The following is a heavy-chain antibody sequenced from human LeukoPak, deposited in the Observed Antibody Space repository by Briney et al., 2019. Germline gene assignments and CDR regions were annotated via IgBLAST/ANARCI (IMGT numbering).Heavy chain of an antibody. Sequence: ASETLSLTCTVSGGSISSYYWSWIRQPPGKGLEWIGYIYYSGSTNYNPPLKSRVTISVDTSKNQFSLKLSSVTAADTAVYYCASFDSSGLHFGYWGQGTLVTVSS. CDR3: ASFDSSGLHFGY. CDR1: GGSISSYY. CDR2: IYYSGST. V-gene: IGHV4-59*01. J-gene: IGHJ4*02. D-gene: IGHD3-22*01.